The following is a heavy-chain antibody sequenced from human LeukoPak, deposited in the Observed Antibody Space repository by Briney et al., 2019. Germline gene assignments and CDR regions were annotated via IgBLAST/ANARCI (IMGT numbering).Heavy chain of an antibody. J-gene: IGHJ6*03. CDR2: IYYSGNT. D-gene: IGHD6-13*01. Sequence: NPSETLSLTCTVSGGSISRHYWSWIRQPPGKGLEWIGYIYYSGNTNYNPSLKSRVSMSVDTSKNQSSLNLSSLTAADTAVYYCATESAAAGEYYYYMDVWGKGTTVTVSS. CDR3: ATESAAAGEYYYYMDV. V-gene: IGHV4-59*11. CDR1: GGSISRHY.